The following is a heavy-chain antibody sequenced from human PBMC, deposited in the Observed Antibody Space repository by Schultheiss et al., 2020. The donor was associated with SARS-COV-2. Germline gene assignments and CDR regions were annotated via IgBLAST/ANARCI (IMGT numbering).Heavy chain of an antibody. CDR2: IYYSGST. J-gene: IGHJ4*02. Sequence: SETLSLTCTVSGGSISSGGYYWSWIRQHPGKGLEWIGYIYYSGSTYYNPSLKSLVTISVDTSKNQFSLKLSSVTAADTAVYYCARGDYGSGSYYFDYWGQGALVTVSS. V-gene: IGHV4-31*01. CDR1: GGSISSGGYY. D-gene: IGHD3-10*01. CDR3: ARGDYGSGSYYFDY.